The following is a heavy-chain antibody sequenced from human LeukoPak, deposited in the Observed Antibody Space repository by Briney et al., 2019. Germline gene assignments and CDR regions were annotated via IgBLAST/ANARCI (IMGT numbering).Heavy chain of an antibody. CDR2: ISYDGSNK. CDR3: AKGGGYEAQYYYYYLDV. D-gene: IGHD5-12*01. Sequence: GGSLRLSCAASGFNFVDYAMHWVRQAPGKGLEWVALISYDGSNKYYADSVKGRFTISRDNAKNTLYLQLNSLRAEDTAVYYCAKGGGYEAQYYYYYLDVWGKGTTVTISS. CDR1: GFNFVDYA. J-gene: IGHJ6*03. V-gene: IGHV3-30*04.